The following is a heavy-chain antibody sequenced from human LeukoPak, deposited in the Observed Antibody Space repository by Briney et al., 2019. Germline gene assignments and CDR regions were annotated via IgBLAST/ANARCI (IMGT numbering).Heavy chain of an antibody. CDR1: GFTLTNAW. D-gene: IGHD6-13*01. CDR3: ARSYSSSWYAKEPRTFDY. V-gene: IGHV3-15*01. CDR2: IRSKTSGGTT. J-gene: IGHJ4*02. Sequence: GGSLRLSCEASGFTLTNAWMTWVRQAPGRGLEWVGRIRSKTSGGTTDYAAPVKGRFTISRDNAKNSLYLQMNSLRAEDTAVYYCARSYSSSWYAKEPRTFDYWGQGTLVTVSS.